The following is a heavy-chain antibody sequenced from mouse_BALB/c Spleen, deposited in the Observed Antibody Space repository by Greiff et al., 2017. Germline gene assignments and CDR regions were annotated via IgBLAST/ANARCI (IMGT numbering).Heavy chain of an antibody. CDR3: ARGGQRELPMDY. V-gene: IGHV1-7*01. CDR2: INPSTGYT. CDR1: GYTFTSYW. D-gene: IGHD6-1*01. Sequence: QVQLQQSGAELAKPGASVKMSCKASGYTFTSYWMHWVKQRPGQGLEWIGYINPSTGYTEYNQKFKDKATLTADKSSSTAYMQLSSLTSEDSAVYYCARGGQRELPMDYWGQGTSVTVSS. J-gene: IGHJ4*01.